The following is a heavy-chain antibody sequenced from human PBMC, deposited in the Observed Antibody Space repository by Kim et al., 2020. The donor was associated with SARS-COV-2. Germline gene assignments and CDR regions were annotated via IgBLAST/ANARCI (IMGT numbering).Heavy chain of an antibody. J-gene: IGHJ5*02. V-gene: IGHV3-43*01. Sequence: YYADSVKGRFTISRDNSKNSLYLQMNSLRTEDTALYYCAKGLRYSGWFDPWGQGTLVTVSS. CDR3: AKGLRYSGWFDP. D-gene: IGHD3-9*01.